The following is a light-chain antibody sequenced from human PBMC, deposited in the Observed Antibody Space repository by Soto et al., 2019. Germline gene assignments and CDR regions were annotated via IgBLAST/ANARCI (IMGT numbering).Light chain of an antibody. CDR2: DDS. J-gene: IGLJ2*01. CDR1: NIGRKS. Sequence: SYELTQPPSVSVAPGQTASITCGGNNIGRKSVHWYQQKPGQAPVLVVYDDSDRPSGIPERFSGSNSGNTATLTISRVEAGDEADYYCQVWDSSTHNLVFGGGTKVTVL. V-gene: IGLV3-21*02. CDR3: QVWDSSTHNLV.